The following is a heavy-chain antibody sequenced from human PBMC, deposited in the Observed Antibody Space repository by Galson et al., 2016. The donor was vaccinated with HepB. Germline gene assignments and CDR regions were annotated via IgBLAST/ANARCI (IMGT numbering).Heavy chain of an antibody. V-gene: IGHV3-33*01. J-gene: IGHJ6*03. CDR3: ARDFYAFWSGYYYYYMDV. Sequence: SLRLSCAASGFTISTYGMHWVRQAPGKGLEWVAVMWYDGDNKYFADSVQGRFTISRDNSKNTLYLEMSSLRAEDTAVYYCARDFYAFWSGYYYYYMDVWGKGTTVTVSS. D-gene: IGHD3-3*01. CDR2: MWYDGDNK. CDR1: GFTISTYG.